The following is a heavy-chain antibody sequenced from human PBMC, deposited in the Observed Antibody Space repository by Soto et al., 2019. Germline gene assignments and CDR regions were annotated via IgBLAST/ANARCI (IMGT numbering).Heavy chain of an antibody. CDR1: GFTLSSYS. V-gene: IGHV3-48*02. CDR2: ISGSGGTI. Sequence: GGSLRLSCAASGFTLSSYSMHWVRQAPGKGLEWVSYISGSGGTIYYADSVKGRFTISRDNAKNSLSVQMNSLRDEDTAVYFCARETGLRSSGWSYYFAFWGQGTRVTVSS. D-gene: IGHD6-19*01. CDR3: ARETGLRSSGWSYYFAF. J-gene: IGHJ4*02.